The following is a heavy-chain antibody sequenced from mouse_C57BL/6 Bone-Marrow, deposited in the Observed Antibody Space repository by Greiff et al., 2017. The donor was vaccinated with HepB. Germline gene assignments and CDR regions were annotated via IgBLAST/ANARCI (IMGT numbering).Heavy chain of an antibody. D-gene: IGHD1-1*01. CDR2: IRSKSNNYAT. Sequence: DVQLVESGGGLVQPKGSLKLSCAASGFSFNTYAMNWVRQAPGKGLEWVARIRSKSNNYATYYADSVKDRFTISRDDSESMLYLQMNNLKTEDTAMYYCARHGDGYYGSSYWYFDVWGTGTTVTVSS. CDR3: ARHGDGYYGSSYWYFDV. CDR1: GFSFNTYA. J-gene: IGHJ1*03. V-gene: IGHV10-1*01.